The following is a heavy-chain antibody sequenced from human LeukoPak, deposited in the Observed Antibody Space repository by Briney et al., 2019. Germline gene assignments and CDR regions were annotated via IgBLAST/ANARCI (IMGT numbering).Heavy chain of an antibody. V-gene: IGHV3-7*01. J-gene: IGHJ5*02. CDR1: GFTFISYW. D-gene: IGHD6-19*01. CDR2: IKQDGSEK. Sequence: PGGSLRLSCAASGFTFISYWMSWVRQAPGKGLEWVANIKQDGSEKYYVDSVKGRFTISRDNAKNSLYLQMNSLRAEDTDVYYWAREGIPLDSSGWYNWFDPWGQGTLVTVSS. CDR3: AREGIPLDSSGWYNWFDP.